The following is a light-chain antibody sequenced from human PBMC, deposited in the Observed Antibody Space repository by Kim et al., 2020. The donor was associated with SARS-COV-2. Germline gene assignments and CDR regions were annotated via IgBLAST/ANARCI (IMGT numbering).Light chain of an antibody. J-gene: IGKJ1*01. CDR1: QGVNNS. V-gene: IGKV1-27*01. CDR3: QEYGPAPQT. Sequence: SSVGDRATITCRASQGVNNSLAWYQQKPGQVPNLLIFAVSVLLSGVPSRFSGSGSGTDFALTISSLQPEDVATYFCQEYGPAPQTFGRGTKVDIK. CDR2: AVS.